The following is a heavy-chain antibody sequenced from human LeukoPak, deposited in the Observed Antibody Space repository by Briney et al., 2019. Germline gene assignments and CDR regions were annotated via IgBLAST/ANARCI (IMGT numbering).Heavy chain of an antibody. CDR2: IHPNSGDT. CDR3: AGSRDGYNYSDY. CDR1: GYTFTGYY. Sequence: ASVKVSCKASGYTFTGYYLHWVRQAPGQGLEWMGRIHPNSGDTHYAQKFQGRVTITADESTSTAYMELGSLRSEDTAVYYCAGSRDGYNYSDYWGQGTLVTVSS. J-gene: IGHJ4*02. D-gene: IGHD5-24*01. V-gene: IGHV1-2*06.